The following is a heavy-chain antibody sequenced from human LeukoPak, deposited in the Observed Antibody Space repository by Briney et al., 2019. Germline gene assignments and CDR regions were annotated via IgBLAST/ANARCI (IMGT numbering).Heavy chain of an antibody. CDR1: GYTFTSYG. V-gene: IGHV1-18*01. CDR2: ISAYNGNT. CDR3: ARKYSYGYADY. J-gene: IGHJ4*02. D-gene: IGHD5-18*01. Sequence: ASVKVSCKASGYTFTSYGVSWVRQAPGQGLEWMGWISAYNGNTNHAQKLQGRVTMTTDTSTSTAYMELRSLRSDDTAVYYCARKYSYGYADYWGQGTLVTVSS.